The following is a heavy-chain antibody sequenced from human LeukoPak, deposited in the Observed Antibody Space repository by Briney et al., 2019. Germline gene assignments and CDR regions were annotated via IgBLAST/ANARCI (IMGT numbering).Heavy chain of an antibody. V-gene: IGHV1-2*02. Sequence: EASVKVSCKASGYTFTGYYMHWVRQAPGQGLEWMGWINPNSGGTNYAQKFQGRVTMTEDTSTDTAYMELSSLRSEDTAVYYCAADPPQFRSGWYFRWGQGTLVTVSS. CDR2: INPNSGGT. J-gene: IGHJ4*02. D-gene: IGHD6-19*01. CDR1: GYTFTGYY. CDR3: AADPPQFRSGWYFR.